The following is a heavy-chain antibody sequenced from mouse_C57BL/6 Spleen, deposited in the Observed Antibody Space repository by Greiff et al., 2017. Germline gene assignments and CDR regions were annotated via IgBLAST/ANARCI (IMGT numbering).Heavy chain of an antibody. Sequence: VMLVESGAELVKPGASVKISCKASGYAFSSYWMNWVKQRPGKGLEWIGQIYPGDGDTNYNGKFKGKATLTADKSSSTAYMQLSSLTSEDSAVYFCARGGYYGSRSSSYFDYWGQGTTLTVSS. D-gene: IGHD1-1*01. V-gene: IGHV1-80*01. CDR3: ARGGYYGSRSSSYFDY. CDR1: GYAFSSYW. CDR2: IYPGDGDT. J-gene: IGHJ2*01.